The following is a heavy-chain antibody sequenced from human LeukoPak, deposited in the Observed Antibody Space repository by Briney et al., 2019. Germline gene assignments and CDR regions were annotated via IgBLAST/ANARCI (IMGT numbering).Heavy chain of an antibody. J-gene: IGHJ4*02. Sequence: SETLSLTCTVSGGSISSYYWSWIRQPAGKGLEWIGRIYTSGSTNYNPSLKSRVTMSVDTSKNQFSLKLSSVTAADTAVYYCARGSGYCSSTSCYYYSDYWGQGTLVTVSS. V-gene: IGHV4-4*07. D-gene: IGHD2-2*01. CDR2: IYTSGST. CDR3: ARGSGYCSSTSCYYYSDY. CDR1: GGSISSYY.